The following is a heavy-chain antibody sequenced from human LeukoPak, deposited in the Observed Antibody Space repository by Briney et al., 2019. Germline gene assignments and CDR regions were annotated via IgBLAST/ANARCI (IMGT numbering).Heavy chain of an antibody. CDR2: ISGSGAST. Sequence: GGSLRLSCAASGFTFSSYAMSWVRQAPAKGLEWVSSISGSGASTYYADSVKGRFTISRDNSKNTLYLQMNSLRAEDTAVYYCADDFWSGYSDFGMDVWGQGTTVTVSS. V-gene: IGHV3-23*01. J-gene: IGHJ6*02. D-gene: IGHD3-3*01. CDR3: ADDFWSGYSDFGMDV. CDR1: GFTFSSYA.